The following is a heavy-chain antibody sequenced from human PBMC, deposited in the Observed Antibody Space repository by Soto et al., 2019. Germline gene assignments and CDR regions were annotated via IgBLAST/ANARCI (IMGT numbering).Heavy chain of an antibody. V-gene: IGHV1-18*01. CDR3: ARGGYYDSSGSRNYHYYGMDV. J-gene: IGHJ6*02. Sequence: VKVSCKASGYTFSSYGINWVRQAPGQGLEWLGWISPYNDDTKYAQMLQGRVTMTTDTSSRTAYMALRSLRSDDTAVYFCARGGYYDSSGSRNYHYYGMDVWGQGTTVTVSS. D-gene: IGHD3-22*01. CDR2: ISPYNDDT. CDR1: GYTFSSYG.